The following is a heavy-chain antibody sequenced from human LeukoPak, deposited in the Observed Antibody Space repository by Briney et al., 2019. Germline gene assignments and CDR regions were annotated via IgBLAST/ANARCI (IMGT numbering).Heavy chain of an antibody. CDR1: GFTFDDYA. J-gene: IGHJ2*01. V-gene: IGHV3-9*01. CDR3: AKDIVAAAGNWYFDL. CDR2: ISWNSGSI. Sequence: PGRSLRLSCAASGFTFDDYAMHWVRQAPGKGLEWVSGISWNSGSIGYADSVKGRFTISRDNAKNSLYLQMNSLRAEDTALYYCAKDIVAAAGNWYFDLWGRGTLVTVSS. D-gene: IGHD6-13*01.